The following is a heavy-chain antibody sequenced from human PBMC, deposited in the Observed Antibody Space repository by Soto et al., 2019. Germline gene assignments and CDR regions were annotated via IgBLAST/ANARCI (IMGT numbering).Heavy chain of an antibody. J-gene: IGHJ3*02. CDR1: GYTFTSYD. CDR3: ARSWELLNDAFDI. V-gene: IGHV1-2*04. Sequence: QVQLVQSGAEVKKPGASVKVSCKASGYTFTSYDINWVRQATGQGLEWMGWMNPNSGGTNYAQKFQGWVTMTRDTSISTAYMELSRLRSDDTAVYYCARSWELLNDAFDIWGQGTMVTVSS. CDR2: MNPNSGGT. D-gene: IGHD1-26*01.